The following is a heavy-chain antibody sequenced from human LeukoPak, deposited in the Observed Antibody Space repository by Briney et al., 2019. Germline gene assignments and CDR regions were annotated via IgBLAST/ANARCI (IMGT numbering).Heavy chain of an antibody. CDR1: GGSINSYY. D-gene: IGHD5-18*01. CDR3: ARTTEGGYTYGYFYYYYMDV. J-gene: IGHJ6*03. Sequence: TSETLSLTCTVSGGSINSYYWSWIRQPPGKGLEWIGYIYYSGSTNYNPSLKSRVTISVDTSKNQFSLKLSSVTAADTAVYYCARTTEGGYTYGYFYYYYMDVWGKGTTVTISS. CDR2: IYYSGST. V-gene: IGHV4-59*01.